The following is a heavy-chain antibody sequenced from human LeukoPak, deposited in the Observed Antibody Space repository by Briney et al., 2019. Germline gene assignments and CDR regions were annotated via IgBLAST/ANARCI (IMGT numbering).Heavy chain of an antibody. Sequence: ASVKVSCKASGYTFTSYYMHWVRQAPGQGLEWMGIINPSGGSTSYAQKFQGRVTMTRDMSTSTAYMELSSLRSEDTAVYYCARDLLTYYYDSSGYLGYWGQGTLVTVSS. CDR1: GYTFTSYY. CDR3: ARDLLTYYYDSSGYLGY. CDR2: INPSGGST. D-gene: IGHD3-22*01. V-gene: IGHV1-46*01. J-gene: IGHJ4*02.